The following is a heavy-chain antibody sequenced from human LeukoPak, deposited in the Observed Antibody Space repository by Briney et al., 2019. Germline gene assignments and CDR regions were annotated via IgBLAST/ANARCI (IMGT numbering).Heavy chain of an antibody. CDR2: ISAYNGNT. CDR1: GYTFTSYD. Sequence: ASVKVSCKASGYTFTSYDINWVRQAPGQGLEWMGWISAYNGNTNYAQKLQGRVTMTTDTSTSTAYMELRSLRSDDTAVYYCASQGSSWYSGSNYYYYMDVWGKGTTVTVSS. V-gene: IGHV1-18*01. D-gene: IGHD6-13*01. CDR3: ASQGSSWYSGSNYYYYMDV. J-gene: IGHJ6*03.